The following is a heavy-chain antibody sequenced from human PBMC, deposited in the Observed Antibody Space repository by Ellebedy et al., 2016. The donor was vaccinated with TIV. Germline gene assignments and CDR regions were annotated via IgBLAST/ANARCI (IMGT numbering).Heavy chain of an antibody. Sequence: GESLKISCAASGFTFSSYGMHWVRQAPGKGLEWVAVIWYDGSNKYYADSVKGRFTISRDNSKNTLYLQMNSLRAEDTAVYYCARERVYYDSSGPFDYWGQGTLVTVSS. CDR3: ARERVYYDSSGPFDY. J-gene: IGHJ4*02. CDR2: IWYDGSNK. V-gene: IGHV3-33*08. D-gene: IGHD3-22*01. CDR1: GFTFSSYG.